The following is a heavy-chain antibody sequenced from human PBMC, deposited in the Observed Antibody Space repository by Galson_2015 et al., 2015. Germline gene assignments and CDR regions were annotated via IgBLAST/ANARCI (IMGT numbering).Heavy chain of an antibody. CDR1: GNSITSDGYY. CDR3: VRSYSGSYLGFDY. V-gene: IGHV4-39*01. CDR2: IYYSGST. D-gene: IGHD1-26*01. J-gene: IGHJ4*02. Sequence: LSLTCSVSGNSITSDGYYWGWIRQPPGKGLEWIANIYYSGSTHYNPSLKSRVTISEDTSKNQFSLRLSSVTAADTAVYYCVRSYSGSYLGFDYWGQGTQVTVSS.